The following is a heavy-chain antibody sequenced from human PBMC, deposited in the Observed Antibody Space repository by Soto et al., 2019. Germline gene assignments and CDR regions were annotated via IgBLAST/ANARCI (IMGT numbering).Heavy chain of an antibody. CDR1: GFTFSSYA. Sequence: EVQLLESGGGLVQPGGSLRLSCAASGFTFSSYAMSWVRQAPGKGLEWVPAISGSGGSTYYADSVKGRFTISRDNSKNTLYLQMNSLRAEDTAVYYCAKTTNGVWGFDYWGQGTLVTVSS. D-gene: IGHD2-8*01. V-gene: IGHV3-23*01. CDR2: ISGSGGST. J-gene: IGHJ4*02. CDR3: AKTTNGVWGFDY.